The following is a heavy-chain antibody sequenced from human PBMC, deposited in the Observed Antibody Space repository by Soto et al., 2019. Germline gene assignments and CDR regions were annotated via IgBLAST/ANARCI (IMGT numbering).Heavy chain of an antibody. Sequence: GGSLRLSCAASGFTFNSYAMTWVRQTPGKGMEWVSTISDSGAWTYYRDSVKGRFTISRDNSKNTVYLQMNGLRAEDSAIYYCAKYFGPAESYNGFDYWGQGTLVTVSS. CDR2: ISDSGAWT. D-gene: IGHD3-9*01. J-gene: IGHJ4*02. CDR1: GFTFNSYA. V-gene: IGHV3-23*01. CDR3: AKYFGPAESYNGFDY.